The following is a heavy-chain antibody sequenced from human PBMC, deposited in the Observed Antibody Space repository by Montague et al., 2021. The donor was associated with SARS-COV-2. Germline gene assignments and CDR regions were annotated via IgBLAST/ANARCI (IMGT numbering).Heavy chain of an antibody. Sequence: SLRLSCADSDFTFDDYAMHWVRQAPGKGLEWVSGINWNSGNLGYADSVXSRFSTSRDNSRNSLVLQMNSLRPEDTAVYYCAKGSRRGYNYGTNNWLDPWGQGTLVTVSS. V-gene: IGHV3-9*01. CDR3: AKGSRRGYNYGTNNWLDP. CDR2: INWNSGNL. J-gene: IGHJ5*02. CDR1: DFTFDDYA. D-gene: IGHD5-18*01.